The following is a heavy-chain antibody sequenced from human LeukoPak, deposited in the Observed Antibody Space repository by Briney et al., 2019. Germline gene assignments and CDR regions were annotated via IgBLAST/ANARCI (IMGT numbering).Heavy chain of an antibody. CDR1: GYTFTGYY. D-gene: IGHD3-3*01. J-gene: IGHJ6*03. V-gene: IGHV1-2*02. CDR2: INPNSGGT. Sequence: EASVKVSCKASGYTFTGYYMHWVRQAPGQGLEWMGWINPNSGGTNYAQKFQGRVTMTRDTSISTAYMELSRLRSDDTSVDYCARGRGPTLTIFGVVIPHYYMAVWGKGTTVTVSS. CDR3: ARGRGPTLTIFGVVIPHYYMAV.